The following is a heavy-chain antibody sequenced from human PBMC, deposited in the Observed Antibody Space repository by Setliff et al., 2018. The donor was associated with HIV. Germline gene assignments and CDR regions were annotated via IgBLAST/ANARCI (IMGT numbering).Heavy chain of an antibody. CDR2: ISYIGST. CDR3: ARVGGRGGSSWYLGTKMGRKYGMDV. V-gene: IGHV4-59*12. J-gene: IGHJ6*02. D-gene: IGHD6-13*01. CDR1: GDSISSFH. Sequence: SETLSLTCSVSGDSISSFHWSWIRQPPGKGLEWIGYISYIGSTNYNPSLKSRVTISVDTSKNQFSLKLSSVTAADTAVYYCARVGGRGGSSWYLGTKMGRKYGMDVWGQGTTVTVSS.